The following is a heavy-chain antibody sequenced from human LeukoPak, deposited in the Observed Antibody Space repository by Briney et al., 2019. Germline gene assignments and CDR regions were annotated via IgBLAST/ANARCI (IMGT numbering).Heavy chain of an antibody. V-gene: IGHV3-11*04. CDR1: GFMFSDYY. Sequence: GGSLRLSCAASGFMFSDYYMSWIRQAPGKGLEWVSYISSSGSTIYYADSVKGRFTISRDNSKNTLYLQMNSLRAEDTAVYYCAKDGGGYYPYYYYYMDVWGKGTTVTISS. J-gene: IGHJ6*03. D-gene: IGHD3-22*01. CDR3: AKDGGGYYPYYYYYMDV. CDR2: ISSSGSTI.